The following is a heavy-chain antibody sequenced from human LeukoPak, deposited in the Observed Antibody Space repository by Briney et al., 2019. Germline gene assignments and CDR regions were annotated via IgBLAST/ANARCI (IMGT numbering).Heavy chain of an antibody. D-gene: IGHD3-10*01. CDR3: AREPSTYYYGSGSPNYYGMDI. Sequence: GGSLRLSCAASGFTFTNYWMSWVRQAPGKGLEWVSVIYSGGSTYYADSVKGRFTISRDNSKNTLYLQLNSLRAEDTAVYYCAREPSTYYYGSGSPNYYGMDIWGQGTTVTVSS. CDR2: IYSGGST. CDR1: GFTFTNYW. V-gene: IGHV3-53*01. J-gene: IGHJ6*02.